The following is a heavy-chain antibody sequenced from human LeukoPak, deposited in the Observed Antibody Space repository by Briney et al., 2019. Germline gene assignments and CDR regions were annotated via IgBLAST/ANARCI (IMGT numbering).Heavy chain of an antibody. CDR2: VFYSGST. CDR3: ARAYGDGYNLISPFDY. D-gene: IGHD5-24*01. Sequence: SETLSLTCTVSGGSICNYYWSWIRQPPGKGLEWIGYVFYSGSTNYNPSLKSRVTISVDTSKNQFSLKLSSVTAADTAVYYCARAYGDGYNLISPFDYWGQGTLVTVSS. J-gene: IGHJ4*02. CDR1: GGSICNYY. V-gene: IGHV4-59*01.